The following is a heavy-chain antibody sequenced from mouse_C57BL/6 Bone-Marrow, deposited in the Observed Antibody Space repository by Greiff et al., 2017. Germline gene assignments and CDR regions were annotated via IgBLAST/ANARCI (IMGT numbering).Heavy chain of an antibody. Sequence: QVQLQQPGAELVKPGASVKLSCTASGYTFTNYWMHWVKQRPGQGLEWIGMMHPNGGSPDYNEKFKSEATLSVDKSSRTAYLELSSLTSEDSAVYCCGRAYDYGDYSMDYWGQGTSVTVSS. CDR3: GRAYDYGDYSMDY. CDR2: MHPNGGSP. CDR1: GYTFTNYW. D-gene: IGHD2-4*01. J-gene: IGHJ4*01. V-gene: IGHV1-64*01.